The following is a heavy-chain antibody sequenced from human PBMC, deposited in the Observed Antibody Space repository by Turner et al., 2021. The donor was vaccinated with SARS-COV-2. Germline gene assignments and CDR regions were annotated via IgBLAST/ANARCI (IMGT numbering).Heavy chain of an antibody. CDR3: ARDGAWKPEGMDV. CDR2: MYSGGST. Sequence: EVQLVESGGGLIQPGGSLRLSCAASGFTVSSNYMSCVRQAQGKGLEWVSVMYSGGSTYYADSVKGRFTISRDNSKNTLYLQMNSLRAEDTAVYYCARDGAWKPEGMDVWGQGTTVTVSS. V-gene: IGHV3-53*01. D-gene: IGHD1-1*01. CDR1: GFTVSSNY. J-gene: IGHJ6*02.